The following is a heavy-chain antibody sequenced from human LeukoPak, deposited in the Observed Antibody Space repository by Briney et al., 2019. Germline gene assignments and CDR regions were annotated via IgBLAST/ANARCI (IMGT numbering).Heavy chain of an antibody. J-gene: IGHJ3*02. V-gene: IGHV4-61*02. D-gene: IGHD3-10*01. CDR3: AREWFGDQGAFDI. CDR1: GGSISSGSYY. Sequence: PSETLSLTCTVSGGSISSGSYYWSWIRQPAGKGLEWIGRIYTSGSTNYNPSLKSRVTISVDTSKNQFSLKLSSVTAADTAVYYCAREWFGDQGAFDIWGQGTMVTVSS. CDR2: IYTSGST.